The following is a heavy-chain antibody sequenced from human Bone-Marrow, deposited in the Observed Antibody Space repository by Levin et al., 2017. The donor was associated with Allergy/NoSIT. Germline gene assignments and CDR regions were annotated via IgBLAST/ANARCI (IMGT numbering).Heavy chain of an antibody. CDR1: GFTFSSYS. J-gene: IGHJ4*02. V-gene: IGHV3-21*01. CDR3: ARENDLDY. CDR2: ISSSSSYI. Sequence: GESLKISCAASGFTFSSYSMNWVRQAPGKGLEWVSSISSSSSYIYYADSVKGRFTISRDNAKNSLYLQMNSLRAEDTAVYYCARENDLDYWGQGTLVTVSS. D-gene: IGHD1-1*01.